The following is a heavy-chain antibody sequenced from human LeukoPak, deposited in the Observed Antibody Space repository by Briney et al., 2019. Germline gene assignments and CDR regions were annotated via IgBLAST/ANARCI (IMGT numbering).Heavy chain of an antibody. CDR3: ARDRGYSSGWYSYYYYYMDV. Sequence: ASVKVSCKASGYTFTGHYMHWVRQAPGQGLEWMGWINPNSGGTNYAQKFQGRVTMTRDTSISTAYMELSRLRSDDTAVYYCARDRGYSSGWYSYYYYYMDVWGKGTTVTVSS. CDR2: INPNSGGT. D-gene: IGHD6-19*01. V-gene: IGHV1-2*02. CDR1: GYTFTGHY. J-gene: IGHJ6*03.